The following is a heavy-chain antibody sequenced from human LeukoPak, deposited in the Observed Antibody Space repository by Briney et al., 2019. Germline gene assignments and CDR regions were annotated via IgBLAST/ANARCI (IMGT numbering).Heavy chain of an antibody. CDR2: IRAKAYSGTT. V-gene: IGHV3-49*04. Sequence: GRSLRLSCTASGFTFGDYAMSWVRQAPGKGLEWVGFIRAKAYSGTTEYAASVKGRFTISRDDSKSIAYLQMNSLQTEDTAVYYCTRARRIASPNVVYCFGYWGQGTLVTVSS. J-gene: IGHJ4*02. D-gene: IGHD6-6*01. CDR1: GFTFGDYA. CDR3: TRARRIASPNVVYCFGY.